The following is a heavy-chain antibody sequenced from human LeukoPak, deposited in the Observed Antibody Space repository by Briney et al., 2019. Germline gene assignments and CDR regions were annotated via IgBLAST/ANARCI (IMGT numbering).Heavy chain of an antibody. V-gene: IGHV3-21*01. CDR2: ISSSTSYI. Sequence: GGSLRLSCAASGFTFSSYWLSWVRQAPGKGLEWVSSISSSTSYIYYAASVKGRFTVSRDNAKNLLYLHMSGLRAEDTAVYYCANIIAAADYWGQGTLVTVSS. CDR3: ANIIAAADY. J-gene: IGHJ4*02. CDR1: GFTFSSYW. D-gene: IGHD6-13*01.